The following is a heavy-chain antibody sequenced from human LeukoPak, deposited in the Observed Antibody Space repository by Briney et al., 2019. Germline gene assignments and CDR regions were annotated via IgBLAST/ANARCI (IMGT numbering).Heavy chain of an antibody. Sequence: SETLSLTCSVSGGSISSSSYYWGWIRQPPGKGLEWIGSIYYSGSTYYNPSLKSRVTISIDTSENQFSLKLSSVTAADTAVYYCGRRVYSKWAMDVWGKGTTVTVSS. D-gene: IGHD4-11*01. CDR1: GGSISSSSYY. V-gene: IGHV4-39*07. J-gene: IGHJ6*03. CDR3: GRRVYSKWAMDV. CDR2: IYYSGST.